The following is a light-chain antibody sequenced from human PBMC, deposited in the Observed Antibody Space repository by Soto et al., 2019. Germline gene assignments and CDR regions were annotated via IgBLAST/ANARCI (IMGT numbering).Light chain of an antibody. CDR1: QSVSGY. CDR3: LQHYSWPWT. J-gene: IGKJ1*01. Sequence: IVMTQPPGTVPVFPLLGCSLSCMAHQSVSGYLDWFHQKPGQAPRLVLLRISTRAIGVPARFSGSGSETEFTLTISGLQSEDSGVYYCLQHYSWPWTFGQGTKVDIK. V-gene: IGKV3-15*01. CDR2: RIS.